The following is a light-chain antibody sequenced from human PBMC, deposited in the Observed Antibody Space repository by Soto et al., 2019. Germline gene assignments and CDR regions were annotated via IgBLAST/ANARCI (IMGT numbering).Light chain of an antibody. V-gene: IGLV1-47*01. J-gene: IGLJ2*01. Sequence: QSVLTQPPSASGTPGQRVTISCSGSSSNIGSNYVYWYQQLPGTAPTLLIYRNNQRPSGVPDRFSGSKSGTSASLAISGLRYEDEDDYYCAAWDDSLRGVFGGGTKLTVL. CDR1: SSNIGSNY. CDR3: AAWDDSLRGV. CDR2: RNN.